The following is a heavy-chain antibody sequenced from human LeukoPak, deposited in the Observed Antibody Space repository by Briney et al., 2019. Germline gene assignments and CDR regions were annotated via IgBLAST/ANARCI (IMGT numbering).Heavy chain of an antibody. CDR2: ITSSSSYI. V-gene: IGHV3-21*01. Sequence: GGSLRLSCAASGFTFSSYSMNWVRQAPGKGLEWVSSITSSSSYIYYADSVRGRFTISRDNAKNTLYLQMNSLRAEDTAVYYCAKFTAGSTVTTLGWGQGTLVTVSS. CDR3: AKFTAGSTVTTLG. CDR1: GFTFSSYS. J-gene: IGHJ4*02. D-gene: IGHD4-17*01.